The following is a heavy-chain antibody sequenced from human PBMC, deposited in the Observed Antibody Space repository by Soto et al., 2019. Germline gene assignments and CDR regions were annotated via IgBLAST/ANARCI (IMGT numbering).Heavy chain of an antibody. CDR3: ARPSGSYYDFWSGQSSLYYFDY. D-gene: IGHD3-3*01. J-gene: IGHJ4*02. CDR1: GGTFSSYT. V-gene: IGHV1-69*02. CDR2: IIPILGIA. Sequence: SVKVSCKASGGTFSSYTISWVRQAPGQGLEWMGRIIPILGIANYAQKLQGRVTMTTDKSTSTAYMELRSLRSDDTAVYYCARPSGSYYDFWSGQSSLYYFDYWGQGTLVTVSS.